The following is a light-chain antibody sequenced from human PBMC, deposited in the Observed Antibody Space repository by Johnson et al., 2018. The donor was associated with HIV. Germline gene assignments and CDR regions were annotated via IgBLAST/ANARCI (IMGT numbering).Light chain of an antibody. CDR3: GTWDSSLSAV. Sequence: QSVLTQPPSVSAAPGQRVTISCSGSSSTIGNNYVSWYQLLPGTAPNLLISEKNQRPSGIPDRFSGSTSGTSATLGITGLKTGDEADSYCGTWDSSLSAVFGTGTMVTVL. CDR1: SSTIGNNY. CDR2: EKN. J-gene: IGLJ1*01. V-gene: IGLV1-51*02.